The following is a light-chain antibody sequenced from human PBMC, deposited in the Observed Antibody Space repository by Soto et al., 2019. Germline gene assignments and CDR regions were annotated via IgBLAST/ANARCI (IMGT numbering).Light chain of an antibody. Sequence: DIVMTQSPDSLAVSLGERATINCESSQTVLYSSSNKNYLAWYQQKPGQPPKLLIYWASTRESGVPDRFSGSGSGTDFTLTISSLQAEDVAVYYCQQYYSTPLTFGQGTKVDIK. CDR3: QQYYSTPLT. CDR1: QTVLYSSSNKNY. J-gene: IGKJ1*01. CDR2: WAS. V-gene: IGKV4-1*01.